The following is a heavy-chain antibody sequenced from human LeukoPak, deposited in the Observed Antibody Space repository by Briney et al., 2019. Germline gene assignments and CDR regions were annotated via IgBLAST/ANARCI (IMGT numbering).Heavy chain of an antibody. D-gene: IGHD3-22*01. J-gene: IGHJ4*02. V-gene: IGHV3-11*05. Sequence: GGSLRLSCAASGFTFSDYYMSWIRQAPGKGLEWVSYINPSSTNTNYADSVKGRFTISRDNAKNSLFLQMNSLRAEDTAVYYCARVLNYYDSSGYYFSYWGQGTLVTVSS. CDR2: INPSSTNT. CDR3: ARVLNYYDSSGYYFSY. CDR1: GFTFSDYY.